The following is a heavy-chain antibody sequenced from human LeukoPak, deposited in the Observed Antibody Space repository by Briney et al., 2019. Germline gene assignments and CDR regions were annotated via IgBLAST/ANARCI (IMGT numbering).Heavy chain of an antibody. D-gene: IGHD3-3*01. CDR1: GYTFTSYD. Sequence: ASVKVSCKASGYTFTSYDINWVRQATGQGLEWMGWMNPNSGNTGYAQKFQGRVTMTRNTSISTAYMELSSLRSEDTAVYYCATAWSGYYSYFDYWGQGTLVTVSS. J-gene: IGHJ4*02. CDR2: MNPNSGNT. V-gene: IGHV1-8*01. CDR3: ATAWSGYYSYFDY.